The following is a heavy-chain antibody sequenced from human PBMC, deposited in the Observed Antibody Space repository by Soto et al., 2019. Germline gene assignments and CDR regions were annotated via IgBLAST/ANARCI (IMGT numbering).Heavy chain of an antibody. J-gene: IGHJ5*02. V-gene: IGHV3-11*06. CDR2: ISSSSSYT. CDR1: GFTFSDYY. CDR3: ARRRSWFDP. Sequence: LRLSCAASGFTFSDYYMSWIRQAPGKGLEWVSYISSSSSYTNYADSVKGRFTISRDNAKNSLYLQMNSLRAEDTAVYYCARRRSWFDPWGQGTLVTVSS.